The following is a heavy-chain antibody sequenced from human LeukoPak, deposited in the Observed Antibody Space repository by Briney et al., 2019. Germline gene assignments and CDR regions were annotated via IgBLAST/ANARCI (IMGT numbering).Heavy chain of an antibody. CDR3: VLGGCSSTSCYTIFGY. D-gene: IGHD2-2*02. V-gene: IGHV3-74*01. CDR1: GFTFSSYW. Sequence: PGGSLRLSCAASGFTFSSYWMHWVRQAPGKGLVWVSRINSDGSTTSYADSVKGRFTISRDNAKNTLYLQMNSLRAEDTAVYYCVLGGCSSTSCYTIFGYWGQGTLVTASS. CDR2: INSDGSTT. J-gene: IGHJ4*02.